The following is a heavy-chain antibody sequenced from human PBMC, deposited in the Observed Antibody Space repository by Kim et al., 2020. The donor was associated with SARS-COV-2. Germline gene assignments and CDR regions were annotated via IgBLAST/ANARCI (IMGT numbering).Heavy chain of an antibody. V-gene: IGHV3-15*01. J-gene: IGHJ4*02. D-gene: IGHD3-10*01. Sequence: GRFTISRDDSKNTLYLQMNSLKTEDTAVYYCTTAGGFYGSGSYLGPPFDYWGQGTLVTVSS. CDR3: TTAGGFYGSGSYLGPPFDY.